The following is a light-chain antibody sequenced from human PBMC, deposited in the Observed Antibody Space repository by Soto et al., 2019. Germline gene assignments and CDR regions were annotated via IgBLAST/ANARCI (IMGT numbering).Light chain of an antibody. CDR1: KNAVGFYDF. Sequence: QSVLTQPPSASGSPGQAVTISCTGTKNAVGFYDFVSWYQHHPGKAPRLIIYEVVQRPSGVPDRFSGSKSGNTASLTVSGLQAADEADYFCKSYAGSNTYVFGSGTKVTVL. V-gene: IGLV2-8*01. CDR2: EVV. J-gene: IGLJ1*01. CDR3: KSYAGSNTYV.